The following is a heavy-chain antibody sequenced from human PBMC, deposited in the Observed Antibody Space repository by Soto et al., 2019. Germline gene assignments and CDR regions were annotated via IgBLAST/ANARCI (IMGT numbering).Heavy chain of an antibody. V-gene: IGHV2-5*02. Sequence: QITLKESGPTLVKPTQTLTLTCTFSGFSLSTTGVGVGWIRQPPGKALEWLALIYWDDDKRYNPSLKSRLTIAKDPSNNQVVLTLTNMDPVDTATYYCVQSRCGGDCLQSYSSHSYYGLDVWGQGTTVTVSS. D-gene: IGHD2-21*01. J-gene: IGHJ6*02. CDR2: IYWDDDK. CDR1: GFSLSTTGVG. CDR3: VQSRCGGDCLQSYSSHSYYGLDV.